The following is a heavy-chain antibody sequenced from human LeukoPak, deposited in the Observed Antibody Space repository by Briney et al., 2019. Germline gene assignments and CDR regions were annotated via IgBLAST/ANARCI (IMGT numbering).Heavy chain of an antibody. J-gene: IGHJ3*02. CDR1: GYTFTSYA. CDR2: INAGNGNT. D-gene: IGHD5-18*01. Sequence: ASVKVSCKASGYTFTSYAMHWVRQAPGQRLEWMGWINAGNGNTKYSQKFQGRVTITRDTSASTAYMELSSLRSEDTAVYYCARPSKKYTSDAFDIWGQGTMVTVSS. V-gene: IGHV1-3*01. CDR3: ARPSKKYTSDAFDI.